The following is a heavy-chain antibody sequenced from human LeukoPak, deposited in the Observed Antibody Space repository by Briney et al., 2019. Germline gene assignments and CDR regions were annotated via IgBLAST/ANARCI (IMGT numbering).Heavy chain of an antibody. CDR1: GFTFSSYA. CDR2: ISGSGGST. Sequence: GGSLRLSCAASGFTFSSYAMSWVRQAPGKGLEWVSAISGSGGSTYYADSVKGRFTISRDNSKNTLYLQMNSLRAEDTAVYYCAKYLYDFWSGPSHSYYWGQGTLVTVSS. CDR3: AKYLYDFWSGPSHSYY. J-gene: IGHJ4*02. D-gene: IGHD3-3*01. V-gene: IGHV3-23*01.